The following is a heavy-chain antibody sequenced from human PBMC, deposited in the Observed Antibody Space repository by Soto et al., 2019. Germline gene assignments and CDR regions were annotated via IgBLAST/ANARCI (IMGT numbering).Heavy chain of an antibody. V-gene: IGHV1-2*02. D-gene: IGHD3-22*01. CDR1: GYGLSGYY. CDR2: INPNSGGT. J-gene: IGHJ4*02. Sequence: KRYCKSSGYGLSGYYVGWVRQKTGQGLEWMGWINPNSGGTNYAQKFQGRVTITRDTSISTAYMELSRLRSDDTAVYYCARDMIVVVNLLPEYYLDTWGQRPLVSGSS. CDR3: ARDMIVVVNLLPEYYLDT.